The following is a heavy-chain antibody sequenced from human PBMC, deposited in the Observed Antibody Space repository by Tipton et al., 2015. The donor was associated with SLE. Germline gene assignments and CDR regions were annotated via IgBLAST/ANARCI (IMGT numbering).Heavy chain of an antibody. CDR1: GYTFTNYD. D-gene: IGHD2-15*01. Sequence: QLVQSGPEVTRPGASVKVSCKASGYTFTNYDIIWVRQAPGQGLEWMGWISTKTGDTKYIQRLQGRLVMTTDTSTTTAYMELRSLRSDDTAVYFCARSRFGGGGVWGQGTLVTVSS. V-gene: IGHV1-18*01. J-gene: IGHJ4*02. CDR3: ARSRFGGGGV. CDR2: ISTKTGDT.